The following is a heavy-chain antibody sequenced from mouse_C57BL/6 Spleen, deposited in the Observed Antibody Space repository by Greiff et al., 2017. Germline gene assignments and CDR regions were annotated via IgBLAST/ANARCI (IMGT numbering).Heavy chain of an antibody. V-gene: IGHV3-6*01. J-gene: IGHJ1*03. D-gene: IGHD1-1*01. CDR1: GYSITSGYY. CDR3: AREDNYYGSSYWYFDV. Sequence: EVQLQESGPGLVKPSQSLSLTCSVTGYSITSGYYWNWIRQFPGNKLEWMGYISYDGSNNYNPSLKNRISITRDTSKNQFFLKLNSVTTEDTATYYCAREDNYYGSSYWYFDVWGTGTTVTVSS. CDR2: ISYDGSN.